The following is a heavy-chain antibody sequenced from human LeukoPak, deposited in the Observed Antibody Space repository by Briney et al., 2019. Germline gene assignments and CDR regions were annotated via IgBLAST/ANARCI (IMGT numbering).Heavy chain of an antibody. CDR2: IWYGGSNK. Sequence: GGSLRLSCAASGFTFSSYGMHWVRQAPGKGLEWVAVIWYGGSNKYYADSVKGRFTISRDNSKNTLYLQMNSLRAEDTAVYYCAKDDHVVVVAATTDYWGQGTLVTVSS. V-gene: IGHV3-33*06. CDR3: AKDDHVVVVAATTDY. J-gene: IGHJ4*02. CDR1: GFTFSSYG. D-gene: IGHD2-15*01.